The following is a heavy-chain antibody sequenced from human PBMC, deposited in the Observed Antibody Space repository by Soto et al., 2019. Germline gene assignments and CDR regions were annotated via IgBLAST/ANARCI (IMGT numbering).Heavy chain of an antibody. J-gene: IGHJ4*02. Sequence: PGGSLRLSCAASGLTFSSYGMHWVRQAPGRGLEWVAVISYDGSNKNYADSVKGRFTIYRDNSKNTVYLQMNSLRAEDTALYYCAKDTYYHDSSGYYIFDYWGQGT. CDR1: GLTFSSYG. CDR2: ISYDGSNK. V-gene: IGHV3-30*18. CDR3: AKDTYYHDSSGYYIFDY. D-gene: IGHD3-22*01.